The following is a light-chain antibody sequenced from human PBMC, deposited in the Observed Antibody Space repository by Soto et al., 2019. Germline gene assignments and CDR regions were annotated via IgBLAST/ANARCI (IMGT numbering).Light chain of an antibody. CDR3: QQYGSSSLIT. CDR2: GAS. Sequence: EIVLTQSPGTLSLSPGERATLSCRASQIVSSSYLAWYQQKPGQAPRLLIYGASSRATGIPDRFSGSGSGTDFTLTISRLEPEDFAVYYCQQYGSSSLITFGQGTRLEIK. V-gene: IGKV3-20*01. CDR1: QIVSSSY. J-gene: IGKJ5*01.